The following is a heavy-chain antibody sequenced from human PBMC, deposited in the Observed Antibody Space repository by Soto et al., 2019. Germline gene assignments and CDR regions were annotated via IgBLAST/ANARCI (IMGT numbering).Heavy chain of an antibody. CDR1: GGTFSSYA. Sequence: SVNVSCKASGGTFSSYAISWVRQAPGQGLEWMGGIIPIFGTANYAQKFQGRVTITADESTSTAYMELSSLRSEDTAVYYCALVTYYYDSSGYPLPRWGQGTLVTVSS. CDR2: IIPIFGTA. D-gene: IGHD3-22*01. J-gene: IGHJ4*02. V-gene: IGHV1-69*13. CDR3: ALVTYYYDSSGYPLPR.